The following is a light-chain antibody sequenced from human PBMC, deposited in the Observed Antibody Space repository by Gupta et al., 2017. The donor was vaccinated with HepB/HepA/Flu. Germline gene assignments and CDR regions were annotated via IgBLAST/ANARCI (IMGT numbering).Light chain of an antibody. J-gene: IGKJ1*01. CDR1: QSVSSDY. CDR2: DAS. CDR3: QQYGSSPRT. Sequence: EIVFTHSPATLSLSPGERATLSCRASQSVSSDYFAWYQQKPGLAPRLLIYDASSRATGIPDRFRGSGSGTDFTLTISRLEPEDFAVYYCQQYGSSPRTFGQGTKVEIK. V-gene: IGKV3D-20*01.